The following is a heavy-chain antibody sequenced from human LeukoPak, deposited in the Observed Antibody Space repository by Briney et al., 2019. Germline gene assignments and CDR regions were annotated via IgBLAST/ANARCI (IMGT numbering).Heavy chain of an antibody. CDR2: ISSGGSTI. CDR1: GFTSSSYE. V-gene: IGHV3-48*03. CDR3: AREPFDS. Sequence: GGSLRLSCAASGFTSSSYEMNWVRQAPGKGLEWVSYISSGGSTIYQADSVKGRFTISRDNAKNSLYLQMNSLRVEDTAVYYCAREPFDSWGQGTLVTVSS. J-gene: IGHJ4*02.